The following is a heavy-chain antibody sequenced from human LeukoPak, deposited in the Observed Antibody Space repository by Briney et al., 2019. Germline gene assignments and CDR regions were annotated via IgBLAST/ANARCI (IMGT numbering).Heavy chain of an antibody. Sequence: ASVKVSCKASGYTFTGYYMHWVRQAPGQGLEWMGWINPNSGGTNYAQKFQGRVTMTRDTPISTAYMELSRLRSDDTAVYYCARSAEYCSSTSCNFDPWGQGTLVTVSS. CDR1: GYTFTGYY. CDR3: ARSAEYCSSTSCNFDP. V-gene: IGHV1-2*02. J-gene: IGHJ5*02. CDR2: INPNSGGT. D-gene: IGHD2-2*01.